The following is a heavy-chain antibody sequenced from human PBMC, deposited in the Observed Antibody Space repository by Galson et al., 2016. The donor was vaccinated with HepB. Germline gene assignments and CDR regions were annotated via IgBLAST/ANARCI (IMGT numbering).Heavy chain of an antibody. J-gene: IGHJ4*02. CDR3: ARGAYSSQRFDF. D-gene: IGHD5-18*01. Sequence: CAISGDSVSSNSAAWHWIRQSPSRGLEWLGRTYYRSNWINEYAVSVKCRITIKSDTSKTQFSLQLNSVTPEDTVVYYCARGAYSSQRFDFWGQGTLVTVSS. V-gene: IGHV6-1*01. CDR1: GDSVSSNSAA. CDR2: TYYRSNWIN.